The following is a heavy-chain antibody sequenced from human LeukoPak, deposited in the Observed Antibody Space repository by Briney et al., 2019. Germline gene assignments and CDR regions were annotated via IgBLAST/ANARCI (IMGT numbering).Heavy chain of an antibody. CDR2: IYYSGST. V-gene: IGHV4-39*01. D-gene: IGHD2/OR15-2a*01. Sequence: SETLSLTCTVSGGSISSSSYYWGWIRQPPGKGLEWIGSIYYSGSTYYNPSLKSRVTISVETSKNQFSLKLSSVPAADTAVYYCARRGSILAYYFDYWGQGTLVTVSS. CDR3: ARRGSILAYYFDY. J-gene: IGHJ4*02. CDR1: GGSISSSSYY.